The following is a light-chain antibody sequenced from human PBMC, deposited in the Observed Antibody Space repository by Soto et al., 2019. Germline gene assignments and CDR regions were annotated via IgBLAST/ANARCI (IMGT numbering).Light chain of an antibody. CDR3: SSYAGSNNYV. J-gene: IGLJ1*01. V-gene: IGLV2-8*01. Sequence: LTQPPSASGSPGQSVTISFAGTSSDVGGYNYVSWYQQHPGKAPKLMIYGVTKRPSGVPDRFSGSKSGNTASLTVSGLQAEDEAYYYCSSYAGSNNYVFGTGTKVP. CDR2: GVT. CDR1: SSDVGGYNY.